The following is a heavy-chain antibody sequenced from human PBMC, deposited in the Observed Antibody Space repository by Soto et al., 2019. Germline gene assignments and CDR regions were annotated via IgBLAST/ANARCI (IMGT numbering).Heavy chain of an antibody. J-gene: IGHJ4*02. Sequence: QVQLQESGPGLVKPSGTLSLTCAVSGGSISSSNWWSWVRQPPGKGLEWIGEIYHSGSTNYNPSLQSRVTISVDKSKNQCALKLSSVTAADTAVYYCARGVRGVIGGRTFDYWGQGTLVTVSS. CDR2: IYHSGST. CDR1: GGSISSSNW. D-gene: IGHD3-10*01. CDR3: ARGVRGVIGGRTFDY. V-gene: IGHV4-4*02.